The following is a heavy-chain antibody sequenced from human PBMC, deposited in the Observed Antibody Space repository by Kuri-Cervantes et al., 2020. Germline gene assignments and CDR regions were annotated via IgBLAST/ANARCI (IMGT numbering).Heavy chain of an antibody. CDR2: ISSSSSAM. V-gene: IGHV3-48*01. Sequence: GESLKISCAASGFTFSSYCMNWVRQAPGKGLEYVSYISSSSSAMFYGDSVKGRFTISRDNAKNSLFLQMNSLRAEDTAVYYCARAGGDLYYGSGLDYWGQGTLVTVSS. J-gene: IGHJ4*02. CDR3: ARAGGDLYYGSGLDY. CDR1: GFTFSSYC. D-gene: IGHD3-10*01.